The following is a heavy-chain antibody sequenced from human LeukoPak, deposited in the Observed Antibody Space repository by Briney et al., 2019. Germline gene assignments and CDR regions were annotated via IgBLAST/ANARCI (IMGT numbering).Heavy chain of an antibody. CDR1: GYSFTSCW. D-gene: IGHD3-10*01. J-gene: IGHJ6*03. CDR2: IYPGDSDT. V-gene: IGHV5-51*01. Sequence: GESLKISCKGSGYSFTSCWVGWVRQMPGKGLEWMGIIYPGDSDTRYSPSFQGQVTISADKSISTAYLQWSSLKASDTAMYYCARHYYGSGSYYNNPGGYYYYYMDVWGKGTTVTVSS. CDR3: ARHYYGSGSYYNNPGGYYYYYMDV.